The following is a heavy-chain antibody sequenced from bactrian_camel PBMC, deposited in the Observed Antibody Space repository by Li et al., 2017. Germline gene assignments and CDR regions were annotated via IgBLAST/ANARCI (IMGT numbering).Heavy chain of an antibody. CDR2: TIGRDGST. V-gene: IGHV3S63*01. Sequence: HVQLVESGGGSVQAGGSLRLSCVVSGVTSDDSETGWYHRQPAGDGCDMVSTIGRDGSTYYDDSVKGRFTISQDNEKNTVYLQMNSLKPEDSGVYYCASDPRKVVGGLVQLEIAHFGYWGQGTQVTVS. J-gene: IGHJ6*01. D-gene: IGHD1*01. CDR3: ASDPRKVVGGLVQLEIAHFGY. CDR1: GVTSDDSE.